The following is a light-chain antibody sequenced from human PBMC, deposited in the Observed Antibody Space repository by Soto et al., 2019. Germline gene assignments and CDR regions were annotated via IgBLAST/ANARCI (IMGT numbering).Light chain of an antibody. CDR2: GAS. CDR3: QQFGSSPPWT. J-gene: IGKJ1*01. V-gene: IGKV3-20*01. CDR1: QSVSSNY. Sequence: EIVLTQSPGTLSLSPGERATLSCRASQSVSSNYLVWYQQKPGQPPRLLIYGASSRATGIPDRFSGSGSGTDFTLTISRLEPEDFVLYYCQQFGSSPPWTFGQGTKVEIK.